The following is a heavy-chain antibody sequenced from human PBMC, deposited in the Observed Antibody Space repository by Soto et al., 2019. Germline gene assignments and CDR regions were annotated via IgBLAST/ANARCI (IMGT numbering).Heavy chain of an antibody. V-gene: IGHV3-21*06. J-gene: IGHJ4*02. Sequence: GGSLRLSCSASGFNFNSYTMNWVRQAPGKGLEWVSSISRFSDRTYYADSVKGRFAISRANAENSVYLEVNSLGAEDTAVYCRARVGAYFGEFDYFDYWCQGAPVTVST. D-gene: IGHD3-10*01. CDR3: ARVGAYFGEFDYFDY. CDR1: GFNFNSYT. CDR2: ISRFSDRT.